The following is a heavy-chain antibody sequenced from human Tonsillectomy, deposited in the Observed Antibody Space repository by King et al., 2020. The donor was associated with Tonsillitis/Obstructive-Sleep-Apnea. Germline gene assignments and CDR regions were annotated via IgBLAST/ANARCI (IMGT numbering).Heavy chain of an antibody. Sequence: QLQESGPGLVKPSETLSLTCTVSGGSISSSYWSWIRQPPGKGLEWIGYIYYSGSTNYNPSLKSRVTISVDTSKNQFSLRLSSVTAADTAVYYCARDMVVGAGGDAFGIWGPGKMVTVSS. CDR1: GGSISSSY. D-gene: IGHD2-15*01. J-gene: IGHJ3*02. CDR3: ARDMVVGAGGDAFGI. CDR2: IYYSGST. V-gene: IGHV4-59*01.